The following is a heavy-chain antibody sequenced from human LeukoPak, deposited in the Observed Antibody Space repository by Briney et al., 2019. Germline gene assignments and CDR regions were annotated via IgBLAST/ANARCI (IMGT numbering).Heavy chain of an antibody. D-gene: IGHD6-13*01. Sequence: GGSLRLSCAASGFTFSSYSMNWVRQAPGKGLEWVSSISISSSYIYYADSVKGRFTISRDNAKNSLYLQMNSLRAEDTAVYYCARGGQQLVTYFDYWGQGTLVTVSS. CDR1: GFTFSSYS. CDR2: ISISSSYI. J-gene: IGHJ4*02. V-gene: IGHV3-21*01. CDR3: ARGGQQLVTYFDY.